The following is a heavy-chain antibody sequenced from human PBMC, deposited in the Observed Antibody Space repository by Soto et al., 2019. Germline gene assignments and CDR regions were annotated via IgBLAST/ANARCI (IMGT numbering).Heavy chain of an antibody. CDR2: IYYGGSA. CDR3: ARQSYESSAYFDY. Sequence: SETLSLTCTVSGDSISSTTYYWGWVRQPPGKGLEWIGSIYYGGSAYYNPSLNSRVTISVDSSRIHFSLELISVTAADTAVYYCARQSYESSAYFDYWGLGTLVTVSS. J-gene: IGHJ4*02. D-gene: IGHD3-22*01. V-gene: IGHV4-39*01. CDR1: GDSISSTTYY.